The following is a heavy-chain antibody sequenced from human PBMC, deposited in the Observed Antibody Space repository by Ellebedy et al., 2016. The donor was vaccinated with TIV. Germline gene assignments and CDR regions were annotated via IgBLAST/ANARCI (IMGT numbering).Heavy chain of an antibody. CDR3: TRERYSRVELDY. CDR1: GYTFALYT. CDR2: INTDTGNT. V-gene: IGHV1-3*04. Sequence: AASVKVSCKASGYTFALYTMHWVRQAPGQRLEWLGWINTDTGNTEYSQNFQGRVTITRDTSASTAYMELSSLRSEDTAVYYCTRERYSRVELDYWGQGTLVTVSS. D-gene: IGHD6-13*01. J-gene: IGHJ4*02.